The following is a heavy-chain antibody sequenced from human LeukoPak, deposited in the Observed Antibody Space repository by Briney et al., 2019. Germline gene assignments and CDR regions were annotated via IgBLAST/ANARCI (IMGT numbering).Heavy chain of an antibody. J-gene: IGHJ5*02. Sequence: GGSLRRSCAASGFTFSSQAVSWVRQAPGKGLEWVSIISGSGGGTYYADSVKGRFTISRDNSKNTLYLQMNSLRAEDTAVYYCVRVGGSGSSRYLMWVPWGQGTLVTVSS. CDR2: ISGSGGGT. D-gene: IGHD3-10*01. V-gene: IGHV3-23*01. CDR3: VRVGGSGSSRYLMWVP. CDR1: GFTFSSQA.